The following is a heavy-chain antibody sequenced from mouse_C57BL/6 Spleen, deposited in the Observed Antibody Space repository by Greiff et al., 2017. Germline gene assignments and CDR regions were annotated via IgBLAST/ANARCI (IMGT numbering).Heavy chain of an antibody. V-gene: IGHV1-19*01. CDR3: ARKAQATGFDY. CDR1: GYTFTDYY. D-gene: IGHD3-2*02. Sequence: EVQLQQSGPVLVKPGASVKMSCKASGYTFTDYYMNWVKQSHGKSLEWIGGINPYNGGTSYNHKFKGKATLTVDKSSSTAYMELNSLTSEDSAVYYCARKAQATGFDYWGQGTTLTVSS. CDR2: INPYNGGT. J-gene: IGHJ2*01.